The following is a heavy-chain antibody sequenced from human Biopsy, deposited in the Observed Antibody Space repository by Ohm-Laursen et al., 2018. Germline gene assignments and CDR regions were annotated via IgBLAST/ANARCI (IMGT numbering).Heavy chain of an antibody. CDR2: IYLDGNT. V-gene: IGHV3-53*01. Sequence: SLRLSCAASGFTVSTTYMSWVRQAPGKGLEWVSIIYLDGNTYYTDSVKGRFTISRDNSKNALYLQMNSLRPADTAKYYYVRGQAYWGQGTLVTVSS. CDR3: VRGQAY. CDR1: GFTVSTTY. J-gene: IGHJ4*02.